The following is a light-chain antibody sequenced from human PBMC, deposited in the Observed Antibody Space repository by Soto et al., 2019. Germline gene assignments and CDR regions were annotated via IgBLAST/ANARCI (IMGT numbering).Light chain of an antibody. CDR1: QAIRND. CDR3: QQIGSYPFT. CDR2: AAS. Sequence: DIQMTQSPSSLSASVGDRVTITCRASQAIRNDVGWYQQRPGQAPKLLIYAASSLHSGVPSRFSGSGSGTDFTLTISSLQPEDFATYYCQQIGSYPFTFGPGTKVDI. J-gene: IGKJ3*01. V-gene: IGKV1-17*01.